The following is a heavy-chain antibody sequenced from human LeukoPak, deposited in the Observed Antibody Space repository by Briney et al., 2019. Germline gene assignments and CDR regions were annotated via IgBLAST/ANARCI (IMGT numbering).Heavy chain of an antibody. V-gene: IGHV3-48*01. CDR3: ARAEETTWGIDP. CDR2: INSNSDDI. J-gene: IGHJ5*02. CDR1: GFTFSNYS. D-gene: IGHD3-16*01. Sequence: GGSLRLSCAASGFTFSNYSMNWVRQAPGKGLEWLSYINSNSDDIYHADSVKGRFTVSRDNAKNSLYLQMNNLRVEDTAVYYCARAEETTWGIDPWGQGTLVTVSS.